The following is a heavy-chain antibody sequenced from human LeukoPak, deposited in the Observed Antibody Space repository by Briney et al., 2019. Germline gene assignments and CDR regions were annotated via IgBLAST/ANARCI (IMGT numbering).Heavy chain of an antibody. J-gene: IGHJ3*02. V-gene: IGHV3-48*03. CDR1: GFTFSSYE. CDR3: ARDIGDDAFDI. CDR2: ISSSGSTI. D-gene: IGHD2-15*01. Sequence: QPGRSLRLSCAASGFTFSSYEMNWVRQAPGKGLEWVSYISSSGSTIYYADSVKGRFTISRDNAKNSLYLQMNSLRAEDTAVYYCARDIGDDAFDIWGQGTMVTVSS.